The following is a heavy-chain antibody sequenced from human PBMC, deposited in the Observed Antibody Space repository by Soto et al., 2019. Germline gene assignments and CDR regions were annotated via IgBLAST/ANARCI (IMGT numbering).Heavy chain of an antibody. CDR1: GFSFSDYS. CDR3: ARDLEYSSSWYYYYGLDV. Sequence: PGGSLRLSCAASGFSFSDYSMNWVRQAPGKGLEWLSYISRSGSLNYYADSVKGRFTISRDNAKNSLYLEMDSVRDEDTAMYYCARDLEYSSSWYYYYGLDVCGHLPTVTVCS. CDR2: ISRSGSLN. V-gene: IGHV3-48*02. D-gene: IGHD6-6*01. J-gene: IGHJ6*02.